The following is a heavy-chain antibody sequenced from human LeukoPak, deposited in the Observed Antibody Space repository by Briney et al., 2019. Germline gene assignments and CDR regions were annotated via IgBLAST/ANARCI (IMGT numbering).Heavy chain of an antibody. CDR3: ARDPHHGSLDI. J-gene: IGHJ3*02. CDR1: GVTFSTSW. V-gene: IGHV3-7*01. Sequence: GGSLRLSCTASGVTFSTSWMTWVRQAPGKGLEWVALINQDGSKNNYVDSVKGRFIISRDNAKSSLFLQMNSPRAEDTALYYCARDPHHGSLDIWGQGTMVTVSS. CDR2: INQDGSKN. D-gene: IGHD1-14*01.